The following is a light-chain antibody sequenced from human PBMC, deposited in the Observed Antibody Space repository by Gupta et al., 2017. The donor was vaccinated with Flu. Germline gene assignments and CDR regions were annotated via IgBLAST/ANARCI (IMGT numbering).Light chain of an antibody. J-gene: IGLJ2*01. Sequence: TSTITCGGNNTGSESGHWYQQKPGQAPVQVVYDDSDCPSGYSERFSGSKCVNTATLTITRVEVGDEADYYCQVWDRSSDRTKVVFGGGTKLTVL. CDR3: QVWDRSSDRTKVV. CDR1: NTGSES. V-gene: IGLV3-21*02. CDR2: DDS.